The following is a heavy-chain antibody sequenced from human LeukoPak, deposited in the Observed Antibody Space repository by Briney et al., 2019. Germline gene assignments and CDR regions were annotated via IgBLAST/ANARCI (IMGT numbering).Heavy chain of an antibody. CDR1: GFTFSSYG. Sequence: PGGSLRLSCAASGFTFSSYGMHWVRQAPGKGLEGVAVISYDGSNKYYADSVKGRFTISRDNSKNTLYLQMNSLRAEDTAVYYCAKDGMDVWGQGATVTVSS. CDR2: ISYDGSNK. V-gene: IGHV3-30*18. J-gene: IGHJ6*02. CDR3: AKDGMDV.